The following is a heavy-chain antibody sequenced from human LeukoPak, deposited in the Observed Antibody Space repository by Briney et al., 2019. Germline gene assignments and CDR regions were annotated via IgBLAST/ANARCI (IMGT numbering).Heavy chain of an antibody. Sequence: PSETLSLTCTFSGDSITNNYHWSWIRQPPGMGLEFIGYIYYSGSTNCNPSLKSRVTISMDTSKNQFSLRLTSVTAADTAVYYCARRFDSWGQGTLVTVSS. J-gene: IGHJ4*02. CDR2: IYYSGST. CDR1: GDSITNNYH. CDR3: ARRFDS. V-gene: IGHV4-59*01.